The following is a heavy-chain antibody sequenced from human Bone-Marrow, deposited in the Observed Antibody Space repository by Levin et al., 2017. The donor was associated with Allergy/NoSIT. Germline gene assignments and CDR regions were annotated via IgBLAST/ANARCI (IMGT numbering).Heavy chain of an antibody. J-gene: IGHJ4*02. CDR3: ARGAGNNDFWSGYYVTD. V-gene: IGHV1-69*06. CDR1: GGTSSTYT. D-gene: IGHD3-3*01. Sequence: VASVKVSCKASGGTSSTYTISWVRQAPGQGLEWVGGITPLFDTANYAQKFQGRVTITADKSTRTAYMELSSLRSDDTAMYYCARGAGNNDFWSGYYVTDWGQGTLVTVSS. CDR2: ITPLFDTA.